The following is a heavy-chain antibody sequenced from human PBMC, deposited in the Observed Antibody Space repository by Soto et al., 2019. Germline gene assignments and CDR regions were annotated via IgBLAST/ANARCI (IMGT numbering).Heavy chain of an antibody. CDR3: ARHETLVVPAATQPKLYYYYYMDV. CDR1: GYSFTSYW. Sequence: PGESLKISCKGSGYSFTSYWIGWVRQMPGKGLEWMGIIYPGDSDTRYSPSFQGQVTISADKSISTAYLKWSSLKASDTAMYYCARHETLVVPAATQPKLYYYYYMDVWGKGTTVTVSS. D-gene: IGHD2-2*01. V-gene: IGHV5-51*01. CDR2: IYPGDSDT. J-gene: IGHJ6*03.